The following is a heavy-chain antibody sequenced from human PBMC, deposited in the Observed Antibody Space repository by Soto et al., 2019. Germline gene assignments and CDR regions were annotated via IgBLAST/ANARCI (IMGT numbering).Heavy chain of an antibody. CDR3: ARIYCSGDSCTRGMDV. CDR2: INSGNGKT. V-gene: IGHV1-3*01. CDR1: GYTFSSYA. J-gene: IGHJ6*02. Sequence: ASVKVSCKASGYTFSSYAMHWVRLAPGQSLEWMGWINSGNGKTKYSQKFQGRVTITRDTSASTAYMELSSLRSEDTAVYYCARIYCSGDSCTRGMDVWGQGTMVTVSS. D-gene: IGHD2-15*01.